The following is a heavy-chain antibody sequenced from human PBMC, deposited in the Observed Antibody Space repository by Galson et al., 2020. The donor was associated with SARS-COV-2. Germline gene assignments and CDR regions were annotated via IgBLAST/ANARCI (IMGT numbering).Heavy chain of an antibody. V-gene: IGHV4-30-2*01. CDR3: ARLHYGEYAPEAFDI. CDR1: GTSISSGSYS. Sequence: TLSLTCAVSGTSISSGSYSWNWIRQPPGKGLEWIGYISHSGGTYYNPSLKSRVTISGDRSKNQFSLRPSSVTAADTAVYYCARLHYGEYAPEAFDIWGPGTRVTVAS. D-gene: IGHD4-17*01. CDR2: ISHSGGT. J-gene: IGHJ3*02.